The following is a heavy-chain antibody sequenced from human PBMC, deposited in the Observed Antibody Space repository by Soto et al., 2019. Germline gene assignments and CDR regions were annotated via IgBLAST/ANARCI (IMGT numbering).Heavy chain of an antibody. Sequence: QVQLVESGGGVVQPGRSLRLSCVASGFTFSSYGMHWVRQAPGKGLEWVAVIWYDGSNKYYADSVKGRFTISRDNSKNTLWLQMNSLRAEDTAVYYCARGDWNDVMSYYYGMDVWGQGTTVTVSS. CDR1: GFTFSSYG. J-gene: IGHJ6*02. D-gene: IGHD1-1*01. CDR2: IWYDGSNK. CDR3: ARGDWNDVMSYYYGMDV. V-gene: IGHV3-33*01.